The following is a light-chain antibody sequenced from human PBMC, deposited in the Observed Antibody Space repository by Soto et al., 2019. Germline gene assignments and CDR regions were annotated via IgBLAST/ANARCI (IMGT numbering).Light chain of an antibody. V-gene: IGKV1-5*03. CDR3: QHYNSYSEA. CDR2: KAS. Sequence: DIQMTQSPSTLSASVGERVTITCRASQTISNWLAWYQQKPGKAPRLLIYKASTLKSGVPSRFSGSGSGTEFTLTISSLQHDDFATYYCQHYNSYSEAFGQGTKVELK. CDR1: QTISNW. J-gene: IGKJ1*01.